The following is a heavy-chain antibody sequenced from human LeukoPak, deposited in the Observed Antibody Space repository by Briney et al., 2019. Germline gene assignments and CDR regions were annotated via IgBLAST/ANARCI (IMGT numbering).Heavy chain of an antibody. D-gene: IGHD3-10*01. J-gene: IGHJ3*02. CDR3: ARDGETYYYGSGSYYAFDI. Sequence: GGSLTLSCAASGFTFSTYSMSWVRQTPEKGLEWVSVINDNGDTTFYADSVKGRFTVSRDNSKNTLYLQMNSLRAEDTAVYYCARDGETYYYGSGSYYAFDIWGQGTMVTVSS. V-gene: IGHV3-23*01. CDR1: GFTFSTYS. CDR2: INDNGDTT.